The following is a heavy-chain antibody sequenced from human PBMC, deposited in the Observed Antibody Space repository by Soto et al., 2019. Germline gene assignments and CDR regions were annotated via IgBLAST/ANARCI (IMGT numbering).Heavy chain of an antibody. Sequence: ASVKVSCKASGYTFTGYYMHWVRQAPGQGLDWMGWINPNSCGTNYAQKFQGWVTMTRDTSSSTAYMELSRLRTDDTAVYYCASRTGDNLGSAFDIWGQGTMVTVSS. V-gene: IGHV1-2*04. J-gene: IGHJ3*02. CDR2: INPNSCGT. D-gene: IGHD7-27*01. CDR1: GYTFTGYY. CDR3: ASRTGDNLGSAFDI.